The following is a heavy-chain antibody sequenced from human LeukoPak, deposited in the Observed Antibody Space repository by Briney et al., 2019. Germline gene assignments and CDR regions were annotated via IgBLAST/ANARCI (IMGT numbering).Heavy chain of an antibody. CDR1: GFTFSYAW. J-gene: IGHJ4*02. V-gene: IGHV3-15*01. CDR2: IKSKTDGGTT. D-gene: IGHD3-22*01. Sequence: GGSLRLSCAASGFTFSYAWMSWVRQAPGKGLEWVGRIKSKTDGGTTNYAAPVKGRSTISRDDSRNTLYLQMNSLKTEDAAVYYCTTTLYYYDSRDDYWGQGTLVTVSS. CDR3: TTTLYYYDSRDDY.